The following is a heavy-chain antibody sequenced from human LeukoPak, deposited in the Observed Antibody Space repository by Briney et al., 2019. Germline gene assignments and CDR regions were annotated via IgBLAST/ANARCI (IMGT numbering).Heavy chain of an antibody. CDR3: VKGKDLYGALDI. CDR2: ISFDGTTK. V-gene: IGHV3-30*18. J-gene: IGHJ3*02. CDR1: GFTVSTSV. Sequence: GGSLRLSYAASGFTVSTSVMHWVRQAPGKGLDWAAIISFDGTTKYYADSVKGRFTISRDNSKNTLFLQMDSLRVEDTAVYYCVKGKDLYGALDIWGQGPMVTVSS. D-gene: IGHD3-16*01.